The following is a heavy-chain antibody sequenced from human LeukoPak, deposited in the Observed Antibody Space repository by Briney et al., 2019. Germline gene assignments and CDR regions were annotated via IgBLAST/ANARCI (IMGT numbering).Heavy chain of an antibody. Sequence: GGSLRLSCAASGFTFSDYWMHWVRQASGKGLVGVSRINSDGRITSYADSVKGRFTISRDNAKNTLYLQMNSLRVEDTAVYYCARLVDHLDYWGQGTLVTVSS. CDR1: GFTFSDYW. CDR2: INSDGRIT. CDR3: ARLVDHLDY. D-gene: IGHD3-3*02. V-gene: IGHV3-74*01. J-gene: IGHJ4*02.